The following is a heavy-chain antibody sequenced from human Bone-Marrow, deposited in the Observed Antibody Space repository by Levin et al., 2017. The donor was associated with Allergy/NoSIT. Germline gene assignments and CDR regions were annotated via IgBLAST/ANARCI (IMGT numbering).Heavy chain of an antibody. J-gene: IGHJ4*02. V-gene: IGHV3-23*01. CDR3: AKGQWQTWFREPDNKDDY. CDR2: ISGSGGST. Sequence: GGSLRLSCAASGFTFSSYAMSWVRQAPGKGLEWVSAISGSGGSTYYADSVKGRFTISRDNSKNTLYLQMNSLRAEDTAVYYCAKGQWQTWFREPDNKDDYWGQGTLVTVSS. CDR1: GFTFSSYA. D-gene: IGHD3-10*01.